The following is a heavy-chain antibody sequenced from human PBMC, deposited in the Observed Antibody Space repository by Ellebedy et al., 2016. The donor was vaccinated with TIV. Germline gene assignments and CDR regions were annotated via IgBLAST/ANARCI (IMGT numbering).Heavy chain of an antibody. CDR3: AKGDDSTGYYGHFDY. D-gene: IGHD3-22*01. J-gene: IGHJ4*02. V-gene: IGHV3-9*01. CDR2: ISWNSDNM. CDR1: GFTFDDYA. Sequence: SLKISXAASGFTFDDYAMHWVRQTPGKGLEWVSGISWNSDNMFYVDSVKGRFTISRDNAKNSLFLQMYSLTSEDTAFYYCAKGDDSTGYYGHFDYWGQGILVTVSS.